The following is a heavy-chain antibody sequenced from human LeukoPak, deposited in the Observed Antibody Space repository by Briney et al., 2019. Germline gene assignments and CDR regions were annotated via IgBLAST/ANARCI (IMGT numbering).Heavy chain of an antibody. Sequence: SETLSLTCTVSGGSISGYNWSWIRKPQGKGLEWIGYIFYSGSTNYNPSLKSRVTISVDTSKNQFSLKLSSVTAADTAVYYCAEGSLRYFFDYWGQGTLVTVSS. J-gene: IGHJ4*02. CDR1: GGSISGYN. CDR2: IFYSGST. CDR3: AEGSLRYFFDY. D-gene: IGHD3-9*01. V-gene: IGHV4-59*12.